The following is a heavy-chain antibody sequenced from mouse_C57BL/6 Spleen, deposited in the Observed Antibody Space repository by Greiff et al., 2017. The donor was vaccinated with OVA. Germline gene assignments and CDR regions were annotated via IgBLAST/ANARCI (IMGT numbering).Heavy chain of an antibody. CDR2: IYPGSGST. J-gene: IGHJ4*01. CDR3: ATEVSYSNFYSMDY. CDR1: GYTFTSYW. D-gene: IGHD2-5*01. V-gene: IGHV1-55*01. Sequence: QVQLQQPGAELVKPGASVKMSCKASGYTFTSYWITWVKQRPGQGLEWIGDIYPGSGSTNYNEKLKSKATLTVDTSSSTAYMQLSSLTYEDSAVYYCATEVSYSNFYSMDYWGQGTSVTVSS.